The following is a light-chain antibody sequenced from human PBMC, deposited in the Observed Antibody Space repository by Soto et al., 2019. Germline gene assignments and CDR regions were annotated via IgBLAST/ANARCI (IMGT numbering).Light chain of an antibody. V-gene: IGKV3-20*01. CDR3: QQYGSSPL. Sequence: EIVLTQSPGTLSLSPGDRATLSCRASQSVSSSYLAWYQQKPGQAPRLLIYGASSRATGIPDRFSGSGSGTDFTLTISRLEPEDFAVYYCQQYGSSPLFGQGTKLEIK. J-gene: IGKJ2*01. CDR1: QSVSSSY. CDR2: GAS.